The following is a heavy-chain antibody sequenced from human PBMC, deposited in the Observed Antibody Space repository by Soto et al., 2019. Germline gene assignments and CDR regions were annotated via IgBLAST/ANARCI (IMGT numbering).Heavy chain of an antibody. V-gene: IGHV4-34*01. CDR2: INHSGST. Sequence: SETLSLTCAVYGGSFSCYYWSWIRQPPGKGLEWIGEINHSGSTNYNPSLKSRVTISVDTSKNQFSLKLSSVTAADTAVYYCARGVGSSSWNCYGMDVWGQGTTVTVSS. D-gene: IGHD6-13*01. J-gene: IGHJ6*02. CDR1: GGSFSCYY. CDR3: ARGVGSSSWNCYGMDV.